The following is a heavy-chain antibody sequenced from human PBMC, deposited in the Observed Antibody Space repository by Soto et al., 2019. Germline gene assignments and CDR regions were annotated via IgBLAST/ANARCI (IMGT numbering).Heavy chain of an antibody. CDR1: GYTFTGYY. V-gene: IGHV1-2*04. CDR2: INPNSVGT. J-gene: IGHJ6*04. CDR3: AREDDSSSSIGMDV. Sequence: GASVKVSCKASGYTFTGYYMHWVRQAPGQGLEWMGWINPNSVGTNYAQKFQGWVTMTRDTSISTAYMELSRLRSDDTAVYYCAREDDSSSSIGMDVWGKGTTVTVSS. D-gene: IGHD6-6*01.